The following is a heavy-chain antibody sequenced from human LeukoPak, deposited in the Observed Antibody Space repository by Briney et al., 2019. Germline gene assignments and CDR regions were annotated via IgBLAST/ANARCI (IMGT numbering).Heavy chain of an antibody. Sequence: ASVKVSCKASGGTFSSYAISWVRQATGQGLEWMGLMNPNSGNTGYAQKFQGRVTMTRNTSISTAYMELSSLRSEDTAVYYCARQDGPDYWGQGTLVTVSS. V-gene: IGHV1-8*02. D-gene: IGHD2-15*01. CDR2: MNPNSGNT. J-gene: IGHJ4*02. CDR3: ARQDGPDY. CDR1: GGTFSSYA.